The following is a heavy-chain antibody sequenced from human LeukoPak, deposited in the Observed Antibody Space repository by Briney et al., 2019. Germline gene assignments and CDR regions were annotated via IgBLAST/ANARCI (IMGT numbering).Heavy chain of an antibody. D-gene: IGHD2-2*01. Sequence: SETLSLTCAVSGYPISSGYYWGWIRQPPGKGLEWIGSIYHSGSTYYNPSLKSRVTISVDTSKNQFSLKLSSVTAADTAVYYCASLDCSSTSCSIRGYYWGQGTLVTVSS. CDR3: ASLDCSSTSCSIRGYY. V-gene: IGHV4-38-2*01. J-gene: IGHJ4*02. CDR1: GYPISSGYY. CDR2: IYHSGST.